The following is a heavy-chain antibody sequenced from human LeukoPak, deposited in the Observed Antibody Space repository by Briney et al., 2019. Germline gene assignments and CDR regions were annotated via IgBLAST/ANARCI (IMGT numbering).Heavy chain of an antibody. D-gene: IGHD2-15*01. CDR2: ISGSGGST. J-gene: IGHJ4*02. V-gene: IGHV3-23*01. CDR3: AKEEAIMVVAATNFDY. Sequence: QSGGSLRLSCAASGSTFSSYAMSWVRQAPGKGLEWVSAISGSGGSTYYADSVKGRFTISRDNSKSTLYLQMNSLRAEDTAVYYCAKEEAIMVVAATNFDYWGQGTLVTVSS. CDR1: GSTFSSYA.